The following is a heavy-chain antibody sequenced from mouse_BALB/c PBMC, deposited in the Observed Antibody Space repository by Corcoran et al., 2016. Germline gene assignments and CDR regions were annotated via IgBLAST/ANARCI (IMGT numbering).Heavy chain of an antibody. J-gene: IGHJ3*01. CDR3: ARYGFAY. Sequence: QVTLKESGPGILQPSQTLSLTCSCSGFSLSTSGMGVSWIRQPSGKGLEWLAHIYWDDDKRYNPSLKSRLTISKDTSSNQVFLKITSVDTADTATYYCARYGFAYWGQGTLVTVSA. CDR1: GFSLSTSGMG. V-gene: IGHV8-12*01. CDR2: IYWDDDK.